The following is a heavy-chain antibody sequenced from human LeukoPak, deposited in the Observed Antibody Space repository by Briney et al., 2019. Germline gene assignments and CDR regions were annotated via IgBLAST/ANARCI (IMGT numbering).Heavy chain of an antibody. V-gene: IGHV3-21*01. J-gene: IGHJ4*02. Sequence: PGGSLRLSCAASGFTFSSYSMNWVRQAPGKGLEWVSSISSSSSYIYYADSVKGRFTISRDNAKNSLYLQMNSLRAEDTAVYYRARGPLGYDSSGYYYVPLYFDYWGQGTLATVSS. CDR2: ISSSSSYI. D-gene: IGHD3-22*01. CDR1: GFTFSSYS. CDR3: ARGPLGYDSSGYYYVPLYFDY.